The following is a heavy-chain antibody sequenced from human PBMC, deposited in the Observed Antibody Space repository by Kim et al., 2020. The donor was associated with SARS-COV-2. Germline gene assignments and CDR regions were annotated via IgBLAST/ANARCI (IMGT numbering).Heavy chain of an antibody. J-gene: IGHJ4*02. CDR3: ARVRDGYNFDY. Sequence: TNYTPSLKSRVTISVDTSKNQFSLKLSSVTAADTAVYYCARVRDGYNFDYWGQGTLVTVSS. D-gene: IGHD5-12*01. V-gene: IGHV4-59*01. CDR2: T.